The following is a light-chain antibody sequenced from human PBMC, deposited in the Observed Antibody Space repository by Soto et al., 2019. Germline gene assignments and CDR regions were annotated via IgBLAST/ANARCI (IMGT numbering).Light chain of an antibody. CDR2: DVS. V-gene: IGLV2-14*03. Sequence: QSALTQPASVSGSPGQSITISCSGTSSDVGAYNYVSWYQQHPGKAPKLIIYDVSTRPSGISNRFSGSKSGDTASLTISGLQAEDEAIYFCSSYTSSTADIFGTGTKLTVL. J-gene: IGLJ1*01. CDR1: SSDVGAYNY. CDR3: SSYTSSTADI.